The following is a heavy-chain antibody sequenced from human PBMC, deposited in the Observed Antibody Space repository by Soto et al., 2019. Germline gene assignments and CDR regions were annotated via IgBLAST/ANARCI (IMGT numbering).Heavy chain of an antibody. D-gene: IGHD2-2*01. V-gene: IGHV1-24*01. CDR3: ATLPRTIERTPAAIWTFDS. J-gene: IGHJ4*02. Sequence: ASVKVSCTVSGYSLSDLSIHRVRQAPGKGLEWMGGLDAEDGETIYAQKLQGRGTMTEDTSTDTAYMELSSLTSEDTAMYYCATLPRTIERTPAAIWTFDSWGQGTLVTVSS. CDR2: LDAEDGET. CDR1: GYSLSDLS.